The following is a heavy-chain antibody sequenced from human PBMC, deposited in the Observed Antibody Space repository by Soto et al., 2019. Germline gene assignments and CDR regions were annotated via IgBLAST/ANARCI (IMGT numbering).Heavy chain of an antibody. CDR1: EFTFSNYA. Sequence: GGSLRLSCAASEFTFSNYAMSWVRQAPGKGLEWVSVIYSGGSTYYADSVKGRFTISGDNSKNTLYLQMNSLRAEDTAVYYCAIGYYYDSSGYNFDYWGQGTLVTVSS. J-gene: IGHJ4*02. CDR2: IYSGGST. V-gene: IGHV3-53*01. CDR3: AIGYYYDSSGYNFDY. D-gene: IGHD3-22*01.